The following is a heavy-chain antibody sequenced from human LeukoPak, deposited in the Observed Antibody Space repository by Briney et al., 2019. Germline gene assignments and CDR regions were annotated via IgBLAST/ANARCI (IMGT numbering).Heavy chain of an antibody. CDR1: GGSISSYY. V-gene: IGHV4-4*07. J-gene: IGHJ6*02. D-gene: IGHD2-2*01. CDR3: ARDNVPGYCSSTSCYGMDV. CDR2: IYTSGST. Sequence: SETLSLTCTVSGGSISSYYWSWIRQPAGKGLEWIGRIYTSGSTNYNPSLKSRVTMSVDTSKNQLSLKLSSVTAADTAVYYCARDNVPGYCSSTSCYGMDVWGQGTTVTVSS.